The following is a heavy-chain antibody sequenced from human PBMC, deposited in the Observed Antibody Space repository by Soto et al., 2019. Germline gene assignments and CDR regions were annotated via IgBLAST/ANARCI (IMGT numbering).Heavy chain of an antibody. CDR1: GGSFSGYY. J-gene: IGHJ4*02. V-gene: IGHV4-34*01. Sequence: PSETLSLTCAVYGGSFSGYYWSWIRQPPGKGLEWIGEINHSGSTNYNPSLKSRVTISVDTSKNQFSLKLSSVTAADTAVYYCERAPRSIQQLGQFDYWGQGTLVTVSS. CDR2: INHSGST. D-gene: IGHD6-6*01. CDR3: ERAPRSIQQLGQFDY.